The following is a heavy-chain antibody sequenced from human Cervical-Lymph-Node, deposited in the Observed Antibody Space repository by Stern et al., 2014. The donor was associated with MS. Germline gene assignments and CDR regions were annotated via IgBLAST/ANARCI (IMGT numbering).Heavy chain of an antibody. CDR2: VNPNGWTA. CDR3: TRVERERRALDHFDP. Sequence: QMQLVQSGAEVKKPGASVKVSCEASGYSFTTHYMNWIRQTPGQGLEWVGMVNPNGWTASYARQFQGRVIITRDTSTSTVYMELTGLTSEDTALYVCTRVERERRALDHFDPWGQGTLVTVSS. V-gene: IGHV1-46*03. J-gene: IGHJ5*02. D-gene: IGHD1-1*01. CDR1: GYSFTTHY.